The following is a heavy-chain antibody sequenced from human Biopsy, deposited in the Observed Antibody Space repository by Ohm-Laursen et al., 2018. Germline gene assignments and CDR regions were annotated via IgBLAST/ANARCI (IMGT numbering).Heavy chain of an antibody. J-gene: IGHJ4*02. V-gene: IGHV4-39*01. Sequence: SETLSLTCSVSGGSISSRNHYWGWLRQPPGKGLEWIGHVYYSGSTFYNSSLESRVTVSVDTSKNQFHLRLTSMSASDTAVYDCARHSLDDFWSGAHYYFDYWGLGTLVTVSS. D-gene: IGHD3-3*01. CDR1: GGSISSRNHY. CDR2: VYYSGST. CDR3: ARHSLDDFWSGAHYYFDY.